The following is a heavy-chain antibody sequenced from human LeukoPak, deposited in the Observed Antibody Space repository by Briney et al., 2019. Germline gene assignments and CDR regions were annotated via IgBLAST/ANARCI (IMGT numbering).Heavy chain of an antibody. J-gene: IGHJ4*02. CDR2: IYHSGST. CDR1: GGSISSGGYY. D-gene: IGHD3-22*01. Sequence: SQTLSLTCTVSGGSISSGGYYWSWIRQPPGKGLEWIGYIYHSGSTYYNPSLKSRVTISVDRSKNQFSLKLSSVTAADTAVYYCARQIPDYYDSSGYYDYWGQGTLVTVSS. V-gene: IGHV4-30-2*01. CDR3: ARQIPDYYDSSGYYDY.